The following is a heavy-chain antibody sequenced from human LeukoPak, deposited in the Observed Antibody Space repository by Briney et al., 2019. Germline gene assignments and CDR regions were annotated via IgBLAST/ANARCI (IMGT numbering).Heavy chain of an antibody. J-gene: IGHJ5*02. Sequence: GGSLRLSCTASGFIFSNYGMNWVRQAPGKGLEWISYIRGNSETIHYADSVKGRFTISRDNAKNSLSLRMTSLRAEDTAVYYCVRGQNCNDNLFDPWGQGTLVTVAS. D-gene: IGHD2-21*01. CDR3: VRGQNCNDNLFDP. CDR2: IRGNSETI. CDR1: GFIFSNYG. V-gene: IGHV3-48*01.